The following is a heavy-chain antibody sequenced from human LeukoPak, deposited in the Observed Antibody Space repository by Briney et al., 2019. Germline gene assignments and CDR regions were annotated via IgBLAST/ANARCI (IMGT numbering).Heavy chain of an antibody. D-gene: IGHD3-22*01. CDR1: GYTFTGYY. V-gene: IGHV1-2*02. CDR2: INPNSGGT. CDR3: ARVRRSMIVVGYTPNWFDP. J-gene: IGHJ5*02. Sequence: ASVKVSCKASGYTFTGYYMHWVRQAPGQGLEWMGWINPNSGGTNYAQKFQGRVTMTRDTSISTAYMELSRLRSDDTAVYYCARVRRSMIVVGYTPNWFDPWGQGTLVTVSS.